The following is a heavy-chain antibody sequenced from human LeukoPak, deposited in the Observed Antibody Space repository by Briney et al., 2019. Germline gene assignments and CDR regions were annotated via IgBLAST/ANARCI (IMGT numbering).Heavy chain of an antibody. J-gene: IGHJ6*02. V-gene: IGHV4-30-2*01. Sequence: SETLSHTCAVSGGSISSGGYSWSWIRQPPGKGLEWIGYIYHSGSTYYNPSLKSRVTISVDRSKNQFSLKLSSVTAADTAVYYCARGPLYCSGGSCYEYYGMDVWGQGTTVTVSS. CDR1: GGSISSGGYS. CDR3: ARGPLYCSGGSCYEYYGMDV. CDR2: IYHSGST. D-gene: IGHD2-15*01.